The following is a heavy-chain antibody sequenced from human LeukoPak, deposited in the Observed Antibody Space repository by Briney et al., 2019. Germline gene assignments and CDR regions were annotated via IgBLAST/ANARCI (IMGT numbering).Heavy chain of an antibody. CDR1: GDSVSSNRVT. CDR3: ARRLTQYDCFDP. CDR2: TYYRSTWYN. J-gene: IGHJ5*02. V-gene: IGHV6-1*01. Sequence: SQTLSLTCAISGDSVSSNRVTWNWIRQSPSRGLEWLGRTYYRSTWYNDYAVSVRGRINVNPDTSKNQFSLHLNSVTPEDTAVYYCARRLTQYDCFDPWGQGILVTVSS. D-gene: IGHD2-2*01.